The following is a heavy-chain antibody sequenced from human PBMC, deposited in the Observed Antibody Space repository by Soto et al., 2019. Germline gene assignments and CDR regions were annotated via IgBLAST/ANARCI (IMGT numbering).Heavy chain of an antibody. CDR2: INPNSGGT. J-gene: IGHJ4*02. CDR1: GNTLAGYY. Sequence: ASVKVSCKASGNTLAGYYMHWVRQAPGQGLEWMGWINPNSGGTNYAQKFQGRVTMTRDTSISTAYMELSSLRSDDTAVYYCAREISGDNGGFDYWGQGTLVTVSS. D-gene: IGHD2-21*02. V-gene: IGHV1-2*02. CDR3: AREISGDNGGFDY.